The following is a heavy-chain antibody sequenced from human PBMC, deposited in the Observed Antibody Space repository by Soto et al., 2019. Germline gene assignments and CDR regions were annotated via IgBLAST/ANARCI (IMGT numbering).Heavy chain of an antibody. CDR2: VYYTGST. D-gene: IGHD6-19*01. CDR1: GGCISGSY. Sequence: KTSETLSLTCSVSGGCISGSYWSWIRQSPGKGLEWLGYVYYTGSTNYSPSLRSRVSISVDTSKNEFSLRLSSVTAADTAVYFCARSVAVPGAHIDYWGQGTQVTVSS. V-gene: IGHV4-59*01. CDR3: ARSVAVPGAHIDY. J-gene: IGHJ4*02.